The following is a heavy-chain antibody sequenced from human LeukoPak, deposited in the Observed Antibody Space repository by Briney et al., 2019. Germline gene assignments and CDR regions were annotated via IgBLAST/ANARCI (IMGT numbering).Heavy chain of an antibody. D-gene: IGHD5-12*01. J-gene: IGHJ4*02. CDR3: ARAHGSGYDPPSFDY. Sequence: SQTLSLTCTVSGGSISSGGYYWSWIRQHPGKGLEWIGYIYYSGSTYYNPSLKSRVTISVDTSKNQFSLKLSSVTAAGTAVYYCARAHGSGYDPPSFDYWGQGTLVTVSS. CDR2: IYYSGST. V-gene: IGHV4-31*03. CDR1: GGSISSGGYY.